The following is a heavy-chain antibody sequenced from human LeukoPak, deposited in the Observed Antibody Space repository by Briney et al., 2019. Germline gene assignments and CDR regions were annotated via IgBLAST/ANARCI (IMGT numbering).Heavy chain of an antibody. CDR1: GGSISSYY. J-gene: IGHJ6*02. CDR3: ARDFRDDYYYGMDV. Sequence: SETLSLTCTVSGGSISSYYWSWIRQPPGKGLEWIGYIYYSGSTNYNPSLKSRDTISVDTSKNQFSLKLSSVTAADTAVYYCARDFRDDYYYGMDVWGQGTTVTVSS. D-gene: IGHD3-10*01. CDR2: IYYSGST. V-gene: IGHV4-59*01.